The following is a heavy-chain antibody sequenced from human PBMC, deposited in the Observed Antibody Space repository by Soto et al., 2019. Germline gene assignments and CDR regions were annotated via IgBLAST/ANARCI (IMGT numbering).Heavy chain of an antibody. CDR2: IYSGGST. D-gene: IGHD2-8*01. Sequence: GGSLRLSCAASGFTVSSNYMSWVHQAPGKGLEWVSVIYSGGSTYYADSVKGRFTISRDNSKNTLYLQMNSLRAEDTAVYYCARGLLGYCTNGVCYFPYYFDYWGQGTLVTVSS. V-gene: IGHV3-66*01. J-gene: IGHJ4*02. CDR1: GFTVSSNY. CDR3: ARGLLGYCTNGVCYFPYYFDY.